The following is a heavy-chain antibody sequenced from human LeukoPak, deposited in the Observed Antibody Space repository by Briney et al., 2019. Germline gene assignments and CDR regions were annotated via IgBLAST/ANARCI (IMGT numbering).Heavy chain of an antibody. CDR1: GFTVSSDY. Sequence: GGSLRLSCAASGFTVSSDYMSWVRQAPGKGLEWVSVIYSGGSTYYADSVKGRFTISRDNSKNTLYLQMNSLRAEDTAVYYCARDLETDISDAFDIWGQGTMVTVSS. D-gene: IGHD3-9*01. J-gene: IGHJ3*02. CDR2: IYSGGST. V-gene: IGHV3-66*01. CDR3: ARDLETDISDAFDI.